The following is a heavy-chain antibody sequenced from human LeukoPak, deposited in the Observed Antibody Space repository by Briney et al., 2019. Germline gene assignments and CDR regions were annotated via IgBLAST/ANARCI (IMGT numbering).Heavy chain of an antibody. CDR3: AKDQRGCNKPSDY. J-gene: IGHJ4*02. CDR2: ISGGGIST. CDR1: GFTFSNYA. Sequence: GGSLRLSCAASGFTFSNYAMNWVRQAPGKGLEWVSTISGGGISTYYADSVKGRFTISRDNSKNTLYLQVNSLRAEDTAVYYCAKDQRGCNKPSDYWGQGTLVTVSS. V-gene: IGHV3-23*01. D-gene: IGHD5-12*01.